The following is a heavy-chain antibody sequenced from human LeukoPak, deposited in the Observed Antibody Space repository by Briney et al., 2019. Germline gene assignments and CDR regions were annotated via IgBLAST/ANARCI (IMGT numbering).Heavy chain of an antibody. J-gene: IGHJ5*02. Sequence: SETLSLTCTVSGGSISSGSYYWSWIRQPAGKGLEWIGRIYTSGSTNYNPSLKSRVTISVDTSKNQFSLKLSSVTAADTAVYYCARAMVTAIPVYNWFDPWGQGTLVTVSS. CDR2: IYTSGST. V-gene: IGHV4-61*02. CDR1: GGSISSGSYY. CDR3: ARAMVTAIPVYNWFDP. D-gene: IGHD2-21*02.